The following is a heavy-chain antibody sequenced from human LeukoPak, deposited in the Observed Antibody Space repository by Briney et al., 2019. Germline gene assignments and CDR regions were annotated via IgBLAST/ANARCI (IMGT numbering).Heavy chain of an antibody. CDR3: ARVPYSSSWYRPYYFDY. J-gene: IGHJ4*02. CDR1: GFTFSSYE. Sequence: SGGSLRLSCAASGFTFSSYEMNWVRQAPGKGLEWVSYISSSGSTIYYADSVKGRFTISRDNAKNSLYLQMNSLRAEDTAVCYCARVPYSSSWYRPYYFDYWGQGTLVTVSS. V-gene: IGHV3-48*03. CDR2: ISSSGSTI. D-gene: IGHD6-13*01.